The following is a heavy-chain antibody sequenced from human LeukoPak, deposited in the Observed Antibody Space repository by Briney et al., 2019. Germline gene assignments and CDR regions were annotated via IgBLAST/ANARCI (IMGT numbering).Heavy chain of an antibody. CDR1: RYTFTDYY. V-gene: IGHV1-8*02. CDR3: AKMDYYDSSGYYPSDY. D-gene: IGHD3-22*01. Sequence: ASVKVSCKASRYTFTDYYIHWVRQATGQGREWMGWMNPNSGNTGYAHKFQGRVTITRNTSISTAYMELSSLRSEDWAVYYCAKMDYYDSSGYYPSDYWGQGTLVSVS. J-gene: IGHJ4*02. CDR2: MNPNSGNT.